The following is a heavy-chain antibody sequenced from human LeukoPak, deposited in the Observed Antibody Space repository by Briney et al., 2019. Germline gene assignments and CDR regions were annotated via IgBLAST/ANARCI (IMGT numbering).Heavy chain of an antibody. CDR1: GYTFTDYY. CDR2: VNPDSGGT. Sequence: ASVKVSCKASGYTFTDYYIHWVRQAPGQGLEWMGWVNPDSGGTNYAQKFQGRVTMTRDTSISTAYMELSRLRSDDPAMFYCAREGVAVDFWGQGTLVTVSS. J-gene: IGHJ4*02. D-gene: IGHD2-15*01. V-gene: IGHV1-2*02. CDR3: AREGVAVDF.